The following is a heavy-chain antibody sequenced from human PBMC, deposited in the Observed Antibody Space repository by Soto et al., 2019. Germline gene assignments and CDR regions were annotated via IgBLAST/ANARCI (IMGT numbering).Heavy chain of an antibody. Sequence: EVQLLESGGGLVQPGGSLRLSCAASGFTFSSYAMSWVRQAPGKGLEWVSAISGSGGSTYYADSVKGRFTISRDNSKNPLYLKMNSLRAEDTAVYYCARAREYSSSSSSFDYWGQGTLVTVSS. CDR2: ISGSGGST. D-gene: IGHD6-6*01. CDR3: ARAREYSSSSSSFDY. V-gene: IGHV3-23*01. CDR1: GFTFSSYA. J-gene: IGHJ4*02.